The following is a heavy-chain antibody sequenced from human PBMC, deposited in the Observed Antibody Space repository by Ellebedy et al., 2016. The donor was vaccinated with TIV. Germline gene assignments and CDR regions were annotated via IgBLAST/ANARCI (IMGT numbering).Heavy chain of an antibody. Sequence: GESLKISCAASGFTFDDYGMSWVRQAPGKGLEWVSGMNWNGETTGYADSVKGRFTISRDNAKNSLYLQMNSLTVEDMALYYCVKDSGFKLLGIFDYWGQGILVTVSP. CDR3: VKDSGFKLLGIFDY. J-gene: IGHJ4*02. V-gene: IGHV3-20*04. D-gene: IGHD2-15*01. CDR1: GFTFDDYG. CDR2: MNWNGETT.